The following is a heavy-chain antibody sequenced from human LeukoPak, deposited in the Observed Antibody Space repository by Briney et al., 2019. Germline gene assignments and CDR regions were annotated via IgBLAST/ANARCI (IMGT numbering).Heavy chain of an antibody. Sequence: GGSLRLSCAASGFTFSNYWMTWVRQAPGKGPEWVANINRDGSERYYVDSVKGRFTISRDDAKSSLYLQMNSLRAEDTAVYYCARRNAMDVWGQGTTVIVFS. J-gene: IGHJ6*02. CDR1: GFTFSNYW. V-gene: IGHV3-7*03. CDR3: ARRNAMDV. CDR2: INRDGSER.